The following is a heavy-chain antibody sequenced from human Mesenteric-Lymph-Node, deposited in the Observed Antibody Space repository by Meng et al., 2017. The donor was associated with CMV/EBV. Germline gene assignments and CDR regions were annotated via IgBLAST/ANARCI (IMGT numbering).Heavy chain of an antibody. CDR2: INSDGSST. Sequence: GESLKISCAASGFTFSSYWMHWVRQAPGKGLVWVSRINSDGSSTSYADSVKGRFTISRDNAKNTLYLQMNSLRAEDTAVYYCARDRISGSSTSCYDYWGQGTLVTVSS. CDR1: GFTFSSYW. J-gene: IGHJ4*02. V-gene: IGHV3-74*01. D-gene: IGHD2-2*01. CDR3: ARDRISGSSTSCYDY.